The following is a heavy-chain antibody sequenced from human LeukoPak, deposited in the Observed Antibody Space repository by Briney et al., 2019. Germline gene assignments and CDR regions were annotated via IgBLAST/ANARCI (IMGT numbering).Heavy chain of an antibody. J-gene: IGHJ4*02. D-gene: IGHD3-10*01. CDR3: ARASTLYYYGSGSYSSGYYFDY. Sequence: GESLKISCKGSGYSFTSYWIGWVRQMPGKGLEWMGIIYPGDSDTRYSPSFQGQVTISADKSISTAYLQWSSLKASDTAMYYCARASTLYYYGSGSYSSGYYFDYWGQETLVTVSS. V-gene: IGHV5-51*01. CDR2: IYPGDSDT. CDR1: GYSFTSYW.